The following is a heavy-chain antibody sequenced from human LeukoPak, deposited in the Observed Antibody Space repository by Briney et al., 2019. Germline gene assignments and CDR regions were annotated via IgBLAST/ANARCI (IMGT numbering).Heavy chain of an antibody. CDR3: ARTIYGSGSYLEVD. CDR1: GGSISSYY. J-gene: IGHJ4*02. Sequence: SETLSLTCTVSGGSISSYYWSWIRQPPGKGLEWIGYIYYSGSTNYNPSLKSRVTISVDTSKNQFSLKLSSVTAAVTAVYYCARTIYGSGSYLEVDWGQGTLVTVSS. CDR2: IYYSGST. D-gene: IGHD3-10*01. V-gene: IGHV4-59*08.